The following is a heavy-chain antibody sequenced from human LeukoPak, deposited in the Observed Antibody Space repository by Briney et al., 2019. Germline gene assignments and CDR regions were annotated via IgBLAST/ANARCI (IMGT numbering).Heavy chain of an antibody. CDR2: ISGAGGST. V-gene: IGHV3-23*01. J-gene: IGHJ4*02. CDR3: VAPLGYCSRTSCYDFDY. Sequence: GGSLRLSCAASGFTFSSYAMSWVRQAPGKGLEWVSGISGAGGSTYHADSVKGRFTVSRDNSKNTLYLQMNSLRAEDTAVYYCVAPLGYCSRTSCYDFDYWGQGTLVTIST. D-gene: IGHD2-2*01. CDR1: GFTFSSYA.